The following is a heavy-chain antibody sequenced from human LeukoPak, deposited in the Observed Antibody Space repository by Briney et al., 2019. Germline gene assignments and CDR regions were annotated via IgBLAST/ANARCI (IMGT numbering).Heavy chain of an antibody. V-gene: IGHV3-23*01. D-gene: IGHD5-18*01. CDR1: GFTFSSYA. CDR3: ARVYSYGPTYYYGMDV. J-gene: IGHJ6*02. CDR2: ISGSGGST. Sequence: GGSLRLSCAASGFTFSSYAMSWVRQAPGKGLEWVSAISGSGGSTYYADSVKGRFTISRDNSKNTLYLQMNSLRAEDTAVYYCARVYSYGPTYYYGMDVWGQGTTVTVSS.